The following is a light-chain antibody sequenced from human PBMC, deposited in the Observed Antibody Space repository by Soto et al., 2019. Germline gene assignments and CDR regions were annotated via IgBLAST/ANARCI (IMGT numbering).Light chain of an antibody. CDR2: AAS. Sequence: DIQMTQSPSSLSASVGDRVTITCRASQSISSYLNWYQQKPGKAPKLLIYAASSLQSGVPARFSGSGSGTDLPLTISSLQPEDFATYYCQQSYSTPQYTFGQGTKLEIK. V-gene: IGKV1-39*01. CDR3: QQSYSTPQYT. J-gene: IGKJ2*01. CDR1: QSISSY.